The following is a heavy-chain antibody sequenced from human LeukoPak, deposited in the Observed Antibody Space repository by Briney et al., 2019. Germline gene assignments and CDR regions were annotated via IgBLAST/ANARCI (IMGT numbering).Heavy chain of an antibody. V-gene: IGHV3-33*08. J-gene: IGHJ4*02. CDR1: GFTLRSFE. Sequence: SGGSLRLSCAASGFTLRSFEMNWVRQAPGKGLEWVAVIWYDGSNKYYADSVKGRFTISRDNSKNTLYLQMNSLRAEDTAVYYCARDHSSGWYSDYFDYWGQGTLVTVSS. D-gene: IGHD6-19*01. CDR3: ARDHSSGWYSDYFDY. CDR2: IWYDGSNK.